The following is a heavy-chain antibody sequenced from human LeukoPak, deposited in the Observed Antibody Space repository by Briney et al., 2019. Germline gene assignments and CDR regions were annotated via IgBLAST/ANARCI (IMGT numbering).Heavy chain of an antibody. V-gene: IGHV4-59*11. CDR3: ARDLVTVTKGFDI. CDR1: DDSFSSHY. D-gene: IGHD4-17*01. CDR2: ISYIGST. Sequence: SETLSLTCAVSDDSFSSHYWTWIRQPLGKGLEWIGYISYIGSTNYNPSLKSRVTISIDTSKDQFSLKLTSVTAADTAVYYCARDLVTVTKGFDIWGQGTMVSVSS. J-gene: IGHJ3*02.